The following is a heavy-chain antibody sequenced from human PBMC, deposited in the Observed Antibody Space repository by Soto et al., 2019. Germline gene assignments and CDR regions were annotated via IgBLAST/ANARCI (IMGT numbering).Heavy chain of an antibody. Sequence: ASVKVSCKASGYTFTSYAMHWVRQAPGQGLEWLGKINPLLDETTYAQNFQDRLTITADKSTSTVYMELSSLRSEDTAVYYCAINYEAYCGGDCYTSLDVWGQGTTVTVSS. V-gene: IGHV1-69*04. J-gene: IGHJ6*02. CDR3: AINYEAYCGGDCYTSLDV. D-gene: IGHD2-21*02. CDR1: GYTFTSYA. CDR2: INPLLDET.